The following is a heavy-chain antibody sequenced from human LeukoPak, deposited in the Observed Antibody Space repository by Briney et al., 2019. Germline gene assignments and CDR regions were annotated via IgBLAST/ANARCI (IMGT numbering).Heavy chain of an antibody. J-gene: IGHJ4*02. CDR1: GGSVSSGIYY. V-gene: IGHV4-61*01. Sequence: SETLSLTCSVSGGSVSSGIYYWSWIRQPPGTGLEWIGHVDYSGSTSYNPSLKRRVTVSLDTSKNQFSLKVMYLTAADTAVYYCARGIRTGYGYWGQGTLVTVSS. D-gene: IGHD1-1*01. CDR3: ARGIRTGYGY. CDR2: VDYSGST.